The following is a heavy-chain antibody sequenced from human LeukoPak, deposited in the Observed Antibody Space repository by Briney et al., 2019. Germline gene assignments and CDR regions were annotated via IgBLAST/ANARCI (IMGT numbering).Heavy chain of an antibody. CDR3: ARDYALDCSSTSCYLDY. Sequence: PGGSLRLSCEASGFTFGNFWMSWVRQAPGKGLEWVANINQDGGEEDYMDSVKGRFTISRDNAKNSLYLQMNSLRAEDTALYYCARDYALDCSSTSCYLDYWGQGTLVTVSS. CDR2: INQDGGEE. J-gene: IGHJ4*02. D-gene: IGHD2-2*01. V-gene: IGHV3-7*03. CDR1: GFTFGNFW.